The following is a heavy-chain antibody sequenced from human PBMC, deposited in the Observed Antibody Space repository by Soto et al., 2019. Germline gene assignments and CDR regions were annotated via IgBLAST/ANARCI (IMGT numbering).Heavy chain of an antibody. CDR3: AKTYCSSTSCPYAYYFDY. D-gene: IGHD2-2*01. Sequence: GGSLRLSCAASGFTFSSYAMSWVRQAPGKGLEWVSAISGSGGSTYYADSVKGRFTISRDNSKNTLYLQMNSLRAEDTAVYYFAKTYCSSTSCPYAYYFDYWGQGTLVTVSS. J-gene: IGHJ4*02. V-gene: IGHV3-23*01. CDR1: GFTFSSYA. CDR2: ISGSGGST.